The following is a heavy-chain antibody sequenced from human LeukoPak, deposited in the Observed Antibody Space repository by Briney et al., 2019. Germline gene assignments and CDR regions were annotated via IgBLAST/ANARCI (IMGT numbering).Heavy chain of an antibody. V-gene: IGHV4-34*01. D-gene: IGHD6-19*01. J-gene: IGHJ3*02. CDR1: GGSFSGYY. CDR3: ARGSIAVAGRPHDAFDI. CDR2: INHSGST. Sequence: SETLSLTCAVYGGSFSGYYWSWIRQPPGKGLEWIGEINHSGSTNYNPFLKSRVTISVDTSKNQFSLKLSSVTAADTAVYYCARGSIAVAGRPHDAFDIWGQGTMVTVSS.